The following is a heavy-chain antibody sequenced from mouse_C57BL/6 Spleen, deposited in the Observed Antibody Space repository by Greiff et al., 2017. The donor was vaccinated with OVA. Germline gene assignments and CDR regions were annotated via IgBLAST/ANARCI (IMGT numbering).Heavy chain of an antibody. V-gene: IGHV1-66*01. CDR3: ARGDYYARDY. CDR2: IYPGSGNT. CDR1: GYSFTSYY. J-gene: IGHJ4*01. Sequence: QVQLQQSGPELVKPGASVKISCKASGYSFTSYYIHWVKQRPGQGLEWIGWIYPGSGNTKYNEKFKGKATLTADTSSSTAYMQLSSLTSEDSAVYYCARGDYYARDYWGQGTSVTVSS.